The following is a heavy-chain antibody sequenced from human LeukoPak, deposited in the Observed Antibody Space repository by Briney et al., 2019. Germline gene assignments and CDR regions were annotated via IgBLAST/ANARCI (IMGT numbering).Heavy chain of an antibody. J-gene: IGHJ4*02. CDR3: ARAEDGSITGFDY. CDR1: GCTFSSSE. Sequence: PGGSLRLSCAASGCTFSSSEMNWVRQAPGKGLEWISYISSSGSDIYYADPVRGRFTSSRDNAKHSLYLQLHSLRAEDTAVYYCARAEDGSITGFDYWGQGTLVTVSS. V-gene: IGHV3-48*03. CDR2: ISSSGSDI. D-gene: IGHD3-10*01.